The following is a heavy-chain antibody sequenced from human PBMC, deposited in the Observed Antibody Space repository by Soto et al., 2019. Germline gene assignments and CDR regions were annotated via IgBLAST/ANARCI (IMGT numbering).Heavy chain of an antibody. J-gene: IGHJ6*01. D-gene: IGHD6-13*01. CDR1: GYDFTAYD. Sequence: ASVKVSCKASGYDFTAYDINWVRQASGQGLEWMGWMNPINGATGSARRFQGRVSMTRNTATGTAYLELTSLRPDDSAVYYCGRGPSPRAPAGGTPYYFAIDVWGQGTTVSVYS. CDR2: MNPINGAT. V-gene: IGHV1-8*02. CDR3: GRGPSPRAPAGGTPYYFAIDV.